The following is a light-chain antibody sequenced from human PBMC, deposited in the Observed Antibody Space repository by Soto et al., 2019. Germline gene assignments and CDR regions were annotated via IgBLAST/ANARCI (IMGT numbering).Light chain of an antibody. J-gene: IGKJ1*01. Sequence: DLHMTQSPSSLSGSVGYRVTITCRASQTISSWLAWYQQKPGKAPKLLIYKASTLKSGVPSRFSGSGSGTEFTLTISSLQPDDFATYYCQHYNCYSEAFGQGSKVDIK. CDR2: KAS. V-gene: IGKV1-5*03. CDR1: QTISSW. CDR3: QHYNCYSEA.